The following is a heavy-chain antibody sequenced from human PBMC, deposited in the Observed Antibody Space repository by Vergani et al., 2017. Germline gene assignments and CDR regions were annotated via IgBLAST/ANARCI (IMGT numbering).Heavy chain of an antibody. J-gene: IGHJ4*02. V-gene: IGHV1-2*06. CDR2: INPNSGGT. CDR3: ARETGDQGAPFDY. CDR1: GYTFTGYY. Sequence: QVQLVQSGAEVKKPGASVKVSCKASGYTFTGYYMHWVRQAPGQGLGWMGRINPNSGGTNYAQKFQGRFTMTRDTSISTAYMELSRLRSDDTAVYYCARETGDQGAPFDYWGQGTLVTVSS. D-gene: IGHD7-27*01.